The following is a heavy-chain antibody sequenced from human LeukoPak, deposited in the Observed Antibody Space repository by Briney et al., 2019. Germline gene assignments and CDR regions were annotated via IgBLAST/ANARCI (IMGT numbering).Heavy chain of an antibody. D-gene: IGHD6-13*01. J-gene: IGHJ4*02. CDR3: AKCPSNSSSWVFDY. Sequence: PGGSLRLSCAASGFTFSSYWMSWVRQAPGKGLEWVANIKQDGNDKYYADSVKGRFTISRDNSKNTLYLQMNSLRGEDTAVYYCAKCPSNSSSWVFDYWGQGTLVTVSS. V-gene: IGHV3-7*01. CDR1: GFTFSSYW. CDR2: IKQDGNDK.